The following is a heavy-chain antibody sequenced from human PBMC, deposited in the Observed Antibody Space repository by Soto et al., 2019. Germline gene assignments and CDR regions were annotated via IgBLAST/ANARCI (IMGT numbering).Heavy chain of an antibody. Sequence: EVHLLESGGGLVQPGGSLRLSCAASGFTFSSYAMSWVRQAPGKGLEWASAISGSGGRTFYADSVTGRFTISRDTSKNTLFLQRNSLRAEDTAVYYCAKDRGRGYDWFDAWGQGTLVTVSS. V-gene: IGHV3-23*01. CDR3: AKDRGRGYDWFDA. CDR2: ISGSGGRT. D-gene: IGHD5-12*01. CDR1: GFTFSSYA. J-gene: IGHJ5*02.